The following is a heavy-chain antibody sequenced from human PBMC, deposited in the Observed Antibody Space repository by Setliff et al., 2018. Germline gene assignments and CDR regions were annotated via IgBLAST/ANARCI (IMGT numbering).Heavy chain of an antibody. Sequence: SETLSLTCTVSGVSIRSYYWSWIRQPAGKGLEWIGLIQSTGNTNYNPSLQSRVTISIDTSKNQFSLKMTSVTAADTAMYFCAGTPARGTTWLSPFDYWGQGTLVTVSS. CDR3: AGTPARGTTWLSPFDY. CDR1: GVSIRSYY. CDR2: IQSTGNT. V-gene: IGHV4-4*07. J-gene: IGHJ4*02. D-gene: IGHD5-12*01.